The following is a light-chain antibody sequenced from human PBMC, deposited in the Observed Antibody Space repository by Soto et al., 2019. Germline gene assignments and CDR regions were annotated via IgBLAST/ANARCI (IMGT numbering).Light chain of an antibody. CDR3: QQRSNWPMYT. CDR2: DVS. CDR1: QSVSTY. J-gene: IGKJ2*01. V-gene: IGKV3-11*01. Sequence: EIVLTQSPATLSLSPGERATLSCWASQSVSTYLAWYQQKPGQAPRLLIYDVSNRATGIPARFSGSGFGTDFTLTISSLEPEDFAVYYRQQRSNWPMYTFGQGTTLEIK.